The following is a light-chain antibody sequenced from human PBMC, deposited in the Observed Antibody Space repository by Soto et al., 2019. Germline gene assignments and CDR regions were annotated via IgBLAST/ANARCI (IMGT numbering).Light chain of an antibody. CDR2: GAS. J-gene: IGKJ1*01. CDR3: QQYGSSPGT. CDR1: ETFATN. Sequence: EVVMTQSPATLSVSPGATAQLSCRASETFATNLSWYQHKPGQAPRLLISGASTSATGIPDRFSGSGSGTDFTLTISRLEPEDFAVYYCQQYGSSPGTFGQGTKVDIK. V-gene: IGKV3-20*01.